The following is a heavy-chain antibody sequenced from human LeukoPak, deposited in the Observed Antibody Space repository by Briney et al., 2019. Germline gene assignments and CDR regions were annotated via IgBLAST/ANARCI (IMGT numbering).Heavy chain of an antibody. J-gene: IGHJ5*02. D-gene: IGHD1-7*01. CDR3: ARDSQVDNWNYRNWFDP. Sequence: GGSLRLSCAASGFTFSTYGMHWVRQAPGRGRGGVEVIGLDGSNKYYADSVKGRFTISRDNSKNTLYLQMNSLRAEDTAVYYCARDSQVDNWNYRNWFDPWGQGALVTVSS. CDR1: GFTFSTYG. V-gene: IGHV3-33*01. CDR2: IGLDGSNK.